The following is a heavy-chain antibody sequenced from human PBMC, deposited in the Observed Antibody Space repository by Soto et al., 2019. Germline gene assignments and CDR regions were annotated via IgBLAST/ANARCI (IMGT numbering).Heavy chain of an antibody. V-gene: IGHV3-23*01. J-gene: IGHJ4*02. CDR2: ISYGGGTT. CDR1: EFTFSNYA. CDR3: AKNSLYYYDSTGYHFDY. Sequence: GVLRLSCAASEFTFSNYAMSWVRQAPGKGLEWVSAISYGGGTTYYADSVKGRLTISRDNSKNTLYLQMNSLRAEDTAVYYCAKNSLYYYDSTGYHFDYWGQGSLVTVSS. D-gene: IGHD3-22*01.